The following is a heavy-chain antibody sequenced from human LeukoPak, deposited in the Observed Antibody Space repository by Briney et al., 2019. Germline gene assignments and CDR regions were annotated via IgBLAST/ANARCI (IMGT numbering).Heavy chain of an antibody. J-gene: IGHJ6*02. Sequence: SETLSLTRTVSGGSISSSSYYWGWIRQPPGKGLEWIGSIYYSGSTYYNPSLKSRVTISVDTSKNQFSLKLSSVTAADTAVYYCARHRSRGYSYGYIGWYYYCGMDVWGQGTTVTVSS. CDR3: ARHRSRGYSYGYIGWYYYCGMDV. V-gene: IGHV4-39*01. CDR1: GGSISSSSYY. CDR2: IYYSGST. D-gene: IGHD5-18*01.